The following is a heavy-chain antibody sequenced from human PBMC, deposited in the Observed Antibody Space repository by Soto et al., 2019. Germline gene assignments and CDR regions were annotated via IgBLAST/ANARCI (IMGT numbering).Heavy chain of an antibody. V-gene: IGHV3-23*01. Sequence: PGGSLRLSCAASGFTFSSYAMSWVRQAPGKGLEWVSAISGSGGSTYYADSVKGRFTISRDNSKNTLYLQMNSLRAEDTAVYYYAKSPYSPEQPNYFDYWGQGTLVTVSS. J-gene: IGHJ4*02. D-gene: IGHD6-13*01. CDR2: ISGSGGST. CDR3: AKSPYSPEQPNYFDY. CDR1: GFTFSSYA.